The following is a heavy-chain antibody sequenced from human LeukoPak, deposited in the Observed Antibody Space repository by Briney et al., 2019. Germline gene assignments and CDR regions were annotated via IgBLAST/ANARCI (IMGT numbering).Heavy chain of an antibody. V-gene: IGHV1-2*02. J-gene: IGHJ4*02. D-gene: IGHD1-26*01. CDR3: ARDGVGTYDY. Sequence: ASVKVSCKASGYTLTDYYIHWLRQAPGQGREWMGWIYPNNGDTNYAQKFQGSVTMTRDTSINTAYMELSSLTSDDTAVYYCARDGVGTYDYWGQGTLVTVSS. CDR2: IYPNNGDT. CDR1: GYTLTDYY.